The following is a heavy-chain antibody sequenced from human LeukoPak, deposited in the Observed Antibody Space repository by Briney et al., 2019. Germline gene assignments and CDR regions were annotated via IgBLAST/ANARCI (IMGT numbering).Heavy chain of an antibody. CDR2: INHSGST. Sequence: SETLSLTCAVYGGSFSGYYWSWIRQPPGKGLEWIGEINHSGSTNYNPSLKSRVTISVDTSKNQFSLKLSSVTAADTAVYYCASYYGSGNWFDPWGQGTLVTVSS. V-gene: IGHV4-34*01. J-gene: IGHJ5*02. D-gene: IGHD3-10*01. CDR3: ASYYGSGNWFDP. CDR1: GGSFSGYY.